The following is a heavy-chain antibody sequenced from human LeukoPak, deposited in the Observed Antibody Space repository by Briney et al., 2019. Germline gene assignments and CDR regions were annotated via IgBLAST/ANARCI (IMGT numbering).Heavy chain of an antibody. D-gene: IGHD6-19*01. J-gene: IGHJ4*02. Sequence: GGSLRFSCAASGFTFSGYDLSWVGKAPGKGLKWVSAISGSGGSTYNADSVKGRFTISRDNAKNALYLQMNSLRAEDTALYYCARVVDSSGWRRGYYFDYWGQGTLVTVSS. CDR3: ARVVDSSGWRRGYYFDY. V-gene: IGHV3-23*01. CDR2: ISGSGGST. CDR1: GFTFSGYD.